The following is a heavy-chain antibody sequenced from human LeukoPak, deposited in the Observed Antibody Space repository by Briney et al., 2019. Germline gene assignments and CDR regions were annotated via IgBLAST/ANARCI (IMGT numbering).Heavy chain of an antibody. Sequence: GGSLRLSCAASGFTFSSYSMNWVRQAPGKGLEWVSSISSSSSYIYYADSVKGRFTISRDNAKNSLYLQMHSLRAEDTAVYYCARGGYTYGAYFDYWGQGTLVTVSS. CDR1: GFTFSSYS. CDR2: ISSSSSYI. CDR3: ARGGYTYGAYFDY. V-gene: IGHV3-21*01. J-gene: IGHJ4*02. D-gene: IGHD5-12*01.